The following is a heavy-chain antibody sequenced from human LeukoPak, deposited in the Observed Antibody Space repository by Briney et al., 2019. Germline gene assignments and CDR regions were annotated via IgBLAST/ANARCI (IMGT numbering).Heavy chain of an antibody. Sequence: ASVKVSYTASGYTFTGFYMHWVRQAPGQGLEWMGWINPDSGGTNSALKFQGRVTMTRDTSISTAYMELSSLSSDDTAVFYCARDPTKMASASCPFDYWGQGTLVTISS. D-gene: IGHD5-24*01. V-gene: IGHV1-2*02. CDR1: GYTFTGFY. J-gene: IGHJ4*02. CDR3: ARDPTKMASASCPFDY. CDR2: INPDSGGT.